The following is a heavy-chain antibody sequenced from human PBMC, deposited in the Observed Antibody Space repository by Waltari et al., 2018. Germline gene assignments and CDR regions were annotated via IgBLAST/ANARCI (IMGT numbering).Heavy chain of an antibody. CDR3: SRSLDI. CDR2: INQDGSEK. J-gene: IGHJ6*02. CDR1: GFTFSDHW. Sequence: EVQLLESGGGLVQVGGSLRLSCTVSGFTFSDHWMDWVRQTPGKGLEWVANINQDGSEKYYVDAVRGRFTISRDNAKNSVYLQINSLRDEDTAVYYCSRSLDIWGQGTTVTVSS. V-gene: IGHV3-7*01.